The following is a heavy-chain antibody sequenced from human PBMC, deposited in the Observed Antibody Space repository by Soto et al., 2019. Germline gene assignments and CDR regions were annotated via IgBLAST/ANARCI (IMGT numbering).Heavy chain of an antibody. CDR3: ATLYYYDSSGLDY. V-gene: IGHV4-39*01. D-gene: IGHD3-22*01. CDR1: GGSISSSSYY. Sequence: QLQLQESGPGLVKPSETLSLTCTVSGGSISSSSYYWGWIRQPPGKGLEWIGSIYYSGSTYYNPSLKSRVTISVDTSKNQFSLKLSSVTAADTAVYYCATLYYYDSSGLDYWGQGTLVTVSS. J-gene: IGHJ4*02. CDR2: IYYSGST.